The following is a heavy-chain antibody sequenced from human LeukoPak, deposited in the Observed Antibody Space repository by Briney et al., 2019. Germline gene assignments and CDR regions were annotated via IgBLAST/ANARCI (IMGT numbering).Heavy chain of an antibody. J-gene: IGHJ6*03. Sequence: PGGSLRLSCAASGFTFDDYAMHWVRQAPGKGLEWVSLISWDGGSTYYADSVKGRFTISRDNAKNSLYLQMNSLRAEDMALYYCAKAAYGSYYYYMDVWGKGTTVTVSS. V-gene: IGHV3-43D*03. D-gene: IGHD3-10*01. CDR1: GFTFDDYA. CDR3: AKAAYGSYYYYMDV. CDR2: ISWDGGST.